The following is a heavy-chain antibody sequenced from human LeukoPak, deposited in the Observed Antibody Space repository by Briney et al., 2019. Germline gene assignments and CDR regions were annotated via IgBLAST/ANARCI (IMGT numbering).Heavy chain of an antibody. V-gene: IGHV4-59*08. CDR1: GDSISSYH. J-gene: IGHJ4*02. CDR2: MYYSGDS. Sequence: SETLSLTCTVSGDSISSYHWTWIRQSPGRGLEWTGYMYYSGDSNYNPSLKSRVTISLDTSNNQFSLKLSSVTAADTAIYYCATYTRHCSGGTCYSIDYWGQGTLVTVSS. CDR3: ATYTRHCSGGTCYSIDY. D-gene: IGHD2-15*01.